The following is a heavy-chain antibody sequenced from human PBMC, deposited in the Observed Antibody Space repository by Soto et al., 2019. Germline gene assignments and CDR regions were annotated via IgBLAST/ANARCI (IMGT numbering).Heavy chain of an antibody. Sequence: ASVKVSCKASGYTFTSYGISWVRQAPGQGLEWMGWISAYTGNTNYAQKLQGRVTMTTDTSTSTAYMELRSLRSADTAVYYCARDQVVVVTEKPYGMDVWGQGTTVTVSS. CDR3: ARDQVVVVTEKPYGMDV. CDR2: ISAYTGNT. J-gene: IGHJ6*02. CDR1: GYTFTSYG. V-gene: IGHV1-18*01. D-gene: IGHD2-21*02.